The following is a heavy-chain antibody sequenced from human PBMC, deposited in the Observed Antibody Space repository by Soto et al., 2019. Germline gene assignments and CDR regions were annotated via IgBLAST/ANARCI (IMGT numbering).Heavy chain of an antibody. CDR2: IWYDGSNK. CDR1: GFTFSSYG. V-gene: IGHV3-33*01. D-gene: IGHD2-2*01. Sequence: GGSLRLSCAASGFTFSSYGMHWVRQTPGKGLEWVAVIWYDGSNKYYADSVKGRFTISRDNSKNTLYLQMNSLRAEDTAVYYCARDDQLHYYYYYGMDVWGQGTTVTVS. J-gene: IGHJ6*02. CDR3: ARDDQLHYYYYYGMDV.